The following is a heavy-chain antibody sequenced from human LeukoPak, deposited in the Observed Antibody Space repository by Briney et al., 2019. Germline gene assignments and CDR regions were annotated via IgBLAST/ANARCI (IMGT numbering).Heavy chain of an antibody. CDR2: IIPIFGTA. CDR3: AISTTIAAAGTSDY. J-gene: IGHJ4*02. D-gene: IGHD6-13*01. CDR1: GGTFSSYA. V-gene: IGHV1-69*13. Sequence: ASVKVSCKASGGTFSSYATSWVRQAPGQGLEWMGGIIPIFGTANYAQKFQGRVTITADESTSTAYMELSSLRSEDTAVYYCAISTTIAAAGTSDYWGQGTLVTVSS.